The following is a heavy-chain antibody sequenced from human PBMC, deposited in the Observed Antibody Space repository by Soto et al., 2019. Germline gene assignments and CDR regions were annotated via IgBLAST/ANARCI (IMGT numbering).Heavy chain of an antibody. CDR1: GGSISNYY. Sequence: SETLSLTCAVSGGSISNYYWSWIRQPAGRGLEWIGRFYASGYTNYNPSLKSRVTMSLDISKNQFSLRLSSVTAADTAVYYCARGNQVAMSDYWGQGTLVTVSS. CDR3: ARGNQVAMSDY. V-gene: IGHV4-4*07. CDR2: FYASGYT. J-gene: IGHJ4*02.